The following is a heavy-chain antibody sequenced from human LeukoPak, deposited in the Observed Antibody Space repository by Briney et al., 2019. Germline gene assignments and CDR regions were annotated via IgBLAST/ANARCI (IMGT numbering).Heavy chain of an antibody. CDR2: IYHSGST. D-gene: IGHD3-10*01. CDR1: GYSISSGYY. J-gene: IGHJ3*02. Sequence: PSETLSLTCAVSGYSISSGYYWGWIRQPPGRGLEWIGSIYHSGSTYYNPSLKSRVTISVDTSKHQLSLKLSSVTAADTAVYYCASQFGELHQEAFDIWGQGTMVTVSS. CDR3: ASQFGELHQEAFDI. V-gene: IGHV4-38-2*01.